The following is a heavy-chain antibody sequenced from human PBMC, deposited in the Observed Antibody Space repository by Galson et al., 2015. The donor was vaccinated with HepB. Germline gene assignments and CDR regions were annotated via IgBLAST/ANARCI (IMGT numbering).Heavy chain of an antibody. D-gene: IGHD1-26*01. CDR1: GGSISSYY. CDR3: ASTILAYSGSYYGAFDI. CDR2: IYYSGST. Sequence: LSLTCTVSGGSISSYYWSWIRQPPGKGLEWIGYIYYSGSTNYNPSLKSRVTISVDTSKNQFSLKLSSVTAADTAVYYCASTILAYSGSYYGAFDIWGQGTMVTVSS. J-gene: IGHJ3*02. V-gene: IGHV4-59*01.